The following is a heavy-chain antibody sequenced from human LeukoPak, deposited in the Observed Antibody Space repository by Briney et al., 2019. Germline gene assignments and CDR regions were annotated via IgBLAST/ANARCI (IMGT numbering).Heavy chain of an antibody. J-gene: IGHJ4*02. CDR1: GYTFTNYY. Sequence: EASVKVSCKASGYTFTNYYIHWMRQAPGQGLGWVGIINLNAVTTRYAQKFQGRITVTRDTSTSTVYMELSSLRSEDTAVYFCAREGAAEAKNFDYWGQGTLVIVSS. CDR2: INLNAVTT. V-gene: IGHV1-46*01. CDR3: AREGAAEAKNFDY. D-gene: IGHD6-25*01.